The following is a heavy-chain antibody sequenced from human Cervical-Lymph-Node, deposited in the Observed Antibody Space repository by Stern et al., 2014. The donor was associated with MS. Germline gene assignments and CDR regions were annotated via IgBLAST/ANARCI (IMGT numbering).Heavy chain of an antibody. CDR3: TTESPHFDY. CDR2: IKSKVDGGTT. CDR1: GFSFDNAW. J-gene: IGHJ4*02. V-gene: IGHV3-15*01. Sequence: DVQLVESGGGLVKPGGSLRLSCAASGFSFDNAWMSWVRQAPGKGLEWVGRIKSKVDGGTTDYAAPVNGRFTISRDDSENTLYLQMNSLKTEDTAMYYCTTESPHFDYWGQGTLVTVSS.